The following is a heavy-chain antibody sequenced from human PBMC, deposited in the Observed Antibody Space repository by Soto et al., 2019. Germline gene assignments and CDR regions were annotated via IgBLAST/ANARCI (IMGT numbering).Heavy chain of an antibody. CDR1: GYTSSIYG. V-gene: IGHV1-18*04. CDR3: ARDVSGGTYPWFFDL. CDR2: NSGYNGNI. J-gene: IGHJ2*01. Sequence: QGQLVQSGAEVKKPGASVNVSCKASGYTSSIYGISWVRQAPGQGLEWMAWNSGYNGNIKYAQKFQGRVTVATDTTTTGAYMELRSLRSDDTAVYYCARDVSGGTYPWFFDLWGRGTLVTVSS. D-gene: IGHD1-26*01.